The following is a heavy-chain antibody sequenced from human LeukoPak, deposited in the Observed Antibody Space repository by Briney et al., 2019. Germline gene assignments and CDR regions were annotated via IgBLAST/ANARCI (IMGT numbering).Heavy chain of an antibody. CDR2: LSASGGLT. J-gene: IGHJ4*02. CDR3: AKGGSSYSEMDY. D-gene: IGHD4-11*01. CDR1: RFIFRDYS. Sequence: GGSLRLSCTASRFIFRDYSMNWVRQAPGKGLEWVSGLSASGGLTYYADSVKGRFTISRDNSKNTLYLQMNSLRADDTAVYYCAKGGSSYSEMDYWGQGTLVTVSS. V-gene: IGHV3-23*01.